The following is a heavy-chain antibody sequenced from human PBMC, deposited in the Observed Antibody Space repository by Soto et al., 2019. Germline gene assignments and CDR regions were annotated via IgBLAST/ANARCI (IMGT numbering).Heavy chain of an antibody. CDR2: INHSGST. CDR1: GGSFSGYY. V-gene: IGHV4-34*01. CDR3: ASSDYGDLIDAFDI. J-gene: IGHJ3*02. D-gene: IGHD4-17*01. Sequence: SETLSLTCAVYGGSFSGYYWSWIRQPPGKGLEWIGEINHSGSTNYNPSLKSRVTISVDTSKNQFSLKLSSVTAADTAVYYCASSDYGDLIDAFDIWGQATMVT.